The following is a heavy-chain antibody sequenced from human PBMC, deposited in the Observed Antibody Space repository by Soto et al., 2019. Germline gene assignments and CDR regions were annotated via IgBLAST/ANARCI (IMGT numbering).Heavy chain of an antibody. V-gene: IGHV4-59*08. CDR1: GGSISSYY. CDR3: ARHGGVITFGGVIVNWFDP. D-gene: IGHD3-16*02. CDR2: IYYSGST. Sequence: SETLSLTCTVSGGSISSYYWSWIRQPPGKGLEWIGYIYYSGSTNYNPSLKSRVTISVDTSKNQFSLKLSSVTAADTAVYYCARHGGVITFGGVIVNWFDPWGQGTLVTVSS. J-gene: IGHJ5*02.